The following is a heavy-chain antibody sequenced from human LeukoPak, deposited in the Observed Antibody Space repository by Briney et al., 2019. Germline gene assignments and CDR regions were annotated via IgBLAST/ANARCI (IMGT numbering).Heavy chain of an antibody. CDR1: GFTFSSYG. D-gene: IGHD3-10*02. V-gene: IGHV3-48*04. J-gene: IGHJ6*04. Sequence: GGSLRLSCAASGFTFSSYGMHWVRQALGKGLEWVSYISSSGSTIYYADSVKGRFTISRDNAKNSLYLQMNSLRAEDTAVYYCAELGITMIGGVWGKGTTVTISS. CDR3: AELGITMIGGV. CDR2: ISSSGSTI.